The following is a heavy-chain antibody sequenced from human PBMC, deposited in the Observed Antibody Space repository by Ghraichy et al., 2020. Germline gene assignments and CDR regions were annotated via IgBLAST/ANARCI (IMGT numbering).Heavy chain of an antibody. Sequence: ETLSLTCTVSGGSISSYYWSWIRQPPGKGLEWIGYIYYSGSTNYNPSLKSRVTISVDTSKNHFSLNLSSVTAADTAVYYCAKVRREGAHHYFDYWGRGTLVTVSS. CDR2: IYYSGST. J-gene: IGHJ4*02. CDR1: GGSISSYY. CDR3: AKVRREGAHHYFDY. V-gene: IGHV4-59*01.